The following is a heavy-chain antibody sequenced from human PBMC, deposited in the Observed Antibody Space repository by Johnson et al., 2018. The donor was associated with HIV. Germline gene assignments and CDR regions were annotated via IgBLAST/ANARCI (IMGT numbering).Heavy chain of an antibody. CDR3: ATLTVRSRAFDI. V-gene: IGHV3-20*04. CDR1: GFIFENFG. D-gene: IGHD4-17*01. CDR2: INWNGDTT. J-gene: IGHJ3*02. Sequence: MMLVESGGAMVRPGGSLRLSCIGTGFIFENFGMSWVRQGPGKGLEWISGINWNGDTTTYADSVTGRFTVPRDNAKTSLYLQLNGLRAEDTALYYCATLTVRSRAFDIWGQGTLVTVSS.